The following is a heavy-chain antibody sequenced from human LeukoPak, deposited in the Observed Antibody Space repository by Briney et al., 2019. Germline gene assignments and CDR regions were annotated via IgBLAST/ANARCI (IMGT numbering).Heavy chain of an antibody. CDR2: IYYSGST. D-gene: IGHD5-12*01. V-gene: IGHV4-59*01. Sequence: SGTLSLTCTVSGGSISSYYWSWIRQPPGKGLEWIGYIYYSGSTNYNPSLKSRVTISVDTSKNQFSLKLSSVTAADTAVYYCARAAGYERIPDYWGQGTLVTVSS. CDR1: GGSISSYY. CDR3: ARAAGYERIPDY. J-gene: IGHJ4*02.